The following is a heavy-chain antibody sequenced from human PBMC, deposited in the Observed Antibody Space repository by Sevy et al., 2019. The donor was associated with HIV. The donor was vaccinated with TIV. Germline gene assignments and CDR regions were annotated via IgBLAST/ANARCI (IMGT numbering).Heavy chain of an antibody. CDR3: ARESGSDWYLDF. D-gene: IGHD6-19*01. CDR2: IWFDGSNQ. Sequence: GGSLRLSCAASGFTFSSYAMHWVRQAPGKGLEWVAVIWFDGSNQYYADSVKGRFSISRDNSKNTVYLQMNSLRVDDTAVYYCARESGSDWYLDFWGQGTLVTVSS. V-gene: IGHV3-33*01. CDR1: GFTFSSYA. J-gene: IGHJ4*02.